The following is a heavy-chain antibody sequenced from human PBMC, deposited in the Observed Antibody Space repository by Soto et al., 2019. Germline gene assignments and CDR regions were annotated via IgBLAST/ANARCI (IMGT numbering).Heavy chain of an antibody. CDR1: GFTFSSYA. D-gene: IGHD3-10*01. CDR3: ARDRYYGSGSPGYYYYYYCMDV. Sequence: QVQLVESGGGVVQPGRSLRLSCAASGFTFSSYAMHWVRQAPGKGLEWVAVISYDGSNKYYADSVKGRFTISRDNSKNTLYLQMNSLRAEDTAVYYCARDRYYGSGSPGYYYYYYCMDVWGEGTTVTVSS. V-gene: IGHV3-30-3*01. CDR2: ISYDGSNK. J-gene: IGHJ6*04.